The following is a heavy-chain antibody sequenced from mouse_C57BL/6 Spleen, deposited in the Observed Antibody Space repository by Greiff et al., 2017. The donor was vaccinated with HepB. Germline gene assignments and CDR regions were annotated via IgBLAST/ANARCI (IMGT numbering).Heavy chain of an antibody. CDR3: AVYYDSRSYFDY. D-gene: IGHD2-4*01. CDR2: IDPSDSET. V-gene: IGHV1-52*01. CDR1: GYTFTSYW. Sequence: VQLQQPGAELVRPGSSVKLSCKASGYTFTSYWMHWVKQRPIQGLEWIGNIDPSDSETHYNQKFKDKATLTVDKSSSTAYMQLSSLTSEDSAVYYCAVYYDSRSYFDYWGQGTTLTVSS. J-gene: IGHJ2*01.